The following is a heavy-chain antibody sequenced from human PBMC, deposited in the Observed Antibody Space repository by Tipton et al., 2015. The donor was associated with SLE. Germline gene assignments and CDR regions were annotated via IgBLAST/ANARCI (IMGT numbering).Heavy chain of an antibody. Sequence: TLSLTCTVSGGSVSSGSHYWSWIRQPPGKGLEWIGEVRHSGSTNYNPSLKSRVTISVDTSKKQFSLKVNSVTAADTAVYYCARVVYYDSWSGSDYWGQGTLVTVSS. CDR1: GGSVSSGSHY. J-gene: IGHJ4*02. V-gene: IGHV4-61*01. CDR3: ARVVYYDSWSGSDY. CDR2: VRHSGST. D-gene: IGHD3-3*01.